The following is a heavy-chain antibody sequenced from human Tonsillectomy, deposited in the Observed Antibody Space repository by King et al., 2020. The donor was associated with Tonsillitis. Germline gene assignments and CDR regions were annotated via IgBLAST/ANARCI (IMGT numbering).Heavy chain of an antibody. CDR3: ASGANGRWSGYQH. CDR2: IYHSGTT. J-gene: IGHJ1*01. V-gene: IGHV4-30-2*01. Sequence: QLQESGSGLVKPSQTLSLTCAVSGDSMNSGGYTWTWIRQPPGKGLEWIGYIYHSGTTYYNPSLKSRVTMSVDRSKNQFSLSLSSVTAADTAVYYCASGANGRWSGYQHWGQGALVTVSS. D-gene: IGHD3-3*01. CDR1: GDSMNSGGYT.